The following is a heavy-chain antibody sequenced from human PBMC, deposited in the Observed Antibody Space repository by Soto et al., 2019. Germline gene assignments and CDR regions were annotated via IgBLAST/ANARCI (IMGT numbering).Heavy chain of an antibody. Sequence: SETLSLTCTVSGGSISSYYWSWIRQPPGKGLEWIGYIYYSGSTNYNPSLKSRVTISVDTSKNQFSLKLSSVTAADTAVYYCARDIAADYWGQGTLVTVSS. CDR3: ARDIAADY. CDR1: GGSISSYY. D-gene: IGHD6-13*01. V-gene: IGHV4-59*01. J-gene: IGHJ4*02. CDR2: IYYSGST.